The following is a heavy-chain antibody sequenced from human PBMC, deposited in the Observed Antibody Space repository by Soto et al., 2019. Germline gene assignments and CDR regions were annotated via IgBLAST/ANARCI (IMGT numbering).Heavy chain of an antibody. CDR1: GETVTGYD. Sequence: SLKRSRKAAGETVTGYDVALVRLAAVTGLVVMGWMDSNSDNKGYAQKFQGRVTMTRDTSISTAYMELSSLRSEDTAVYYCARRKRPASGPSGNYYYPMDVWGQGTTVTVSS. V-gene: IGHV1-8*01. CDR3: ARRKRPASGPSGNYYYPMDV. D-gene: IGHD3-10*01. J-gene: IGHJ6*02. CDR2: MDSNSDNK.